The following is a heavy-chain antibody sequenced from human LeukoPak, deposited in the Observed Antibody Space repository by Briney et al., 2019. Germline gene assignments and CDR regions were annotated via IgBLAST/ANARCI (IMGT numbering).Heavy chain of an antibody. J-gene: IGHJ4*02. V-gene: IGHV4-59*13. CDR3: ARDRRRELLHAFDI. D-gene: IGHD1-7*01. CDR2: THYSDST. Sequence: SETLSLTCTVSGGTIGRNYWSWIRQPPGKGLEWIAYTHYSDSTNYNPSLKSRLTISLDASKNQFSLKLGSVTAADTALYYCARDRRRELLHAFDIWGQGILVTVSS. CDR1: GGTIGRNY.